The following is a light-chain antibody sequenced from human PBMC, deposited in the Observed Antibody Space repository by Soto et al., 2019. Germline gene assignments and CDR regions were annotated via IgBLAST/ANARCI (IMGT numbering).Light chain of an antibody. J-gene: IGKJ3*01. CDR3: QQYGRSLLS. CDR2: GAS. CDR1: QSVSSSY. Sequence: EIVLTQSPGTLSFSPGERATLSCRASQSVSSSYLAWYQQKPGQAPRLLIYGASSRATGIPDRFSGSGSGKDFTLTISRLEPEDYAVYYCQQYGRSLLSFGPGNKVEIX. V-gene: IGKV3-20*01.